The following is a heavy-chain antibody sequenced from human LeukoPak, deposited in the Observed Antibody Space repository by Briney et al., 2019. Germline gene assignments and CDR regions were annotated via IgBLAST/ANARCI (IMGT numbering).Heavy chain of an antibody. J-gene: IGHJ5*02. D-gene: IGHD2-2*01. CDR3: ARGVMPQLPDSFDP. V-gene: IGHV3-21*01. CDR2: ISSGSSYI. Sequence: GGSLRLSCAASGFTFSSYSMNWVRQAPGKGLEWVSSISSGSSYIYYADSVKGRFTISRDNAKNSLYLQMNSLRAEDTAVYYCARGVMPQLPDSFDPWGQGTLVTVSS. CDR1: GFTFSSYS.